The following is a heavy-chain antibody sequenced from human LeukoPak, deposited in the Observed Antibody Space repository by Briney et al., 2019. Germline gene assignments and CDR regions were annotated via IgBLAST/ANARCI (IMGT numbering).Heavy chain of an antibody. CDR1: GFTFGTYS. V-gene: IGHV3-48*01. CDR2: TSSSSVTI. Sequence: PGGSLRLSCVVSGFTFGTYSMSWVRQAPGKGLEWIAYTSSSSVTIFYADSVKGRFTISRDNDKNSLYLQMQSLRAEDTAVYYCARDPYSSGGNDYWGQGTLVTVSS. D-gene: IGHD2-15*01. J-gene: IGHJ4*02. CDR3: ARDPYSSGGNDY.